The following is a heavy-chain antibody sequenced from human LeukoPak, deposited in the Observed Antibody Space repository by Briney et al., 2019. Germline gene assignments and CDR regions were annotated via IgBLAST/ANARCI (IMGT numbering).Heavy chain of an antibody. V-gene: IGHV4-39*01. CDR3: ARNAVHYFDY. CDR1: GGSISSSNW. CDR2: IYYSGST. Sequence: PSGTLSLTCAVSGGSISSSNWWSWIRQPPGKGLEWIGSIYYSGSTYYNPSLKSRVTISVDTSKNQFSLKLSSVTAADTAVYYCARNAVHYFDYWGQGTLVTVSS. J-gene: IGHJ4*02.